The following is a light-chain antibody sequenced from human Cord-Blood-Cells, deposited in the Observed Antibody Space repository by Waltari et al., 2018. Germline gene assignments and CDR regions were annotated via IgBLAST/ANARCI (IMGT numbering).Light chain of an antibody. CDR3: QQYNSCPLT. CDR2: KAS. J-gene: IGKJ4*01. V-gene: IGKV1-5*03. CDR1: QGIGRW. Sequence: DIQMTQSPSTLSASVGDRVTITCRASQGIGRWLAWYQKKPGKPPQLLIYKASSLESGVPSRFSGSGSGTEFTLTISSLQPDDFATYYCQQYNSCPLTFGGGTKVEIK.